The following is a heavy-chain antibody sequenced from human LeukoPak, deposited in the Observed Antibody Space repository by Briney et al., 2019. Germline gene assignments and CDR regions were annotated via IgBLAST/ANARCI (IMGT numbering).Heavy chain of an antibody. CDR1: GFTFISFA. Sequence: GGSLRLSCAASGFTFISFAMSWVRQAPGKGLEWVSAISGSGGSTYYADSVKGRFTISRDNSKNTLYLQMNSLRAEDTAVYYCARDPNYYDSSGYWYWGQGTLVTVSS. V-gene: IGHV3-23*01. CDR2: ISGSGGST. J-gene: IGHJ4*02. D-gene: IGHD3-22*01. CDR3: ARDPNYYDSSGYWY.